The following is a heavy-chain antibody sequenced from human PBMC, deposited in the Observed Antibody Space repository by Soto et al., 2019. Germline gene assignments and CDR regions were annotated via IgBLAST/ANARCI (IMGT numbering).Heavy chain of an antibody. D-gene: IGHD2-8*01. CDR2: IGTAGDT. CDR3: AKSQEIGTNFFGS. V-gene: IGHV3-13*01. CDR1: GFTFSGFD. Sequence: GGSLRLSCKASGFTFSGFDMHWVRQPTGKGLEWVSSIGTAGDTYYAVSAKGRFTISRDNAKNSLSLQMNSLRAGDMAVYFCAKSQEIGTNFFGSWGQGTQVTVSS. J-gene: IGHJ4*02.